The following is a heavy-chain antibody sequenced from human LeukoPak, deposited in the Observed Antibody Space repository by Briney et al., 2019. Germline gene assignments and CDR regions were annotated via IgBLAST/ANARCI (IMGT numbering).Heavy chain of an antibody. CDR3: ARGPYESSGYPIDH. Sequence: SETLSLTCTVSGGSIGSYYWSWIRQPAGKGLEWIGRIYTSGNIKYNPSLKSRVTMSVDMSKNQISLNLNSVTAADTAVYYCARGPYESSGYPIDHWGQGTLVTVSS. J-gene: IGHJ4*02. D-gene: IGHD3-22*01. CDR2: IYTSGNI. V-gene: IGHV4-4*07. CDR1: GGSIGSYY.